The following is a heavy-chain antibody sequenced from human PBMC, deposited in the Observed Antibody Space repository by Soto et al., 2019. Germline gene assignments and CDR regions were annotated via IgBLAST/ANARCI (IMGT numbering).Heavy chain of an antibody. CDR2: MNPNSGNT. CDR1: GYPLTRYD. Sequence: GASVEVSCKASGYPLTRYDINWVRQATGQGLEWLGWMNPNSGNTGYAQKFQGRVTMTRNTSISTAYMELSSLRSEDTAVYYCAREGVRGMEVWGQGTTVTVSS. V-gene: IGHV1-8*01. J-gene: IGHJ6*02. CDR3: AREGVRGMEV. D-gene: IGHD3-16*01.